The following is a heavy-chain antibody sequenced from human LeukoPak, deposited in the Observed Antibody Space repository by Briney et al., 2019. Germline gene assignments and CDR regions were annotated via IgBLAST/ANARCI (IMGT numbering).Heavy chain of an antibody. V-gene: IGHV3-49*04. D-gene: IGHD5-18*01. Sequence: PGRSLRLSCTASGFTFGDFGMSWVRQAPGKGLEWVGFIRSKCCGLTTEYAASVRGRFTISRDDSTRIAYLQMNSLKHDDTAVYYCARPGDTAMAEGVFHYWGQGTLVTVSS. CDR2: IRSKCCGLTT. J-gene: IGHJ4*02. CDR3: ARPGDTAMAEGVFHY. CDR1: GFTFGDFG.